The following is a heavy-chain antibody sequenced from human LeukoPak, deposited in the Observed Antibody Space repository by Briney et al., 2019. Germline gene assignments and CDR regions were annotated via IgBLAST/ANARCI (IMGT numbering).Heavy chain of an antibody. V-gene: IGHV3-21*01. J-gene: IGHJ4*02. CDR1: GFTFSSYS. D-gene: IGHD3-3*01. CDR2: ISSSSSYI. CDR3: ARDRYDFWSGSPQTFDY. Sequence: GGSLRLSCAASGFTFSSYSMNWVRQAPGKGLEWVSSISSSSSYIYYADSVKGRFTISRDNAKDSLYLQMNSLRAEDTAVYYCARDRYDFWSGSPQTFDYWGQGTLVTVSS.